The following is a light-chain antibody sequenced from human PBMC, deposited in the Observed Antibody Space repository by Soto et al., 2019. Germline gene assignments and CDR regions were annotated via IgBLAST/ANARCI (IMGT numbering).Light chain of an antibody. J-gene: IGKJ1*01. CDR2: GAS. V-gene: IGKV3-20*01. CDR3: QQYYSTPRT. Sequence: EIVLTQCPGTLSLSPGERATLSCRASQSVSSNYLAWYQQKPGQAPRFLIYGASSRASGIPDRFSGSGSGADFTLTISSLQAEDVAVYYCQQYYSTPRTFGQGTKVEIK. CDR1: QSVSSNY.